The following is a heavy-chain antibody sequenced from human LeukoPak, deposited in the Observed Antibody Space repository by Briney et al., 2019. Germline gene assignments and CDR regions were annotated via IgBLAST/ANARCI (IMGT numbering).Heavy chain of an antibody. CDR1: GYTFTDTY. D-gene: IGHD2-15*01. Sequence: ASVKVSCKGSGYTFTDTYIHWVRQAPGQGLEWMGWISPNSGDTNYAQKFQGRVTITRDKSISTAYMELSSLRSDDTAVHYCATDHCSGRSCYYYFEYWGQGTMVTVSS. CDR3: ATDHCSGRSCYYYFEY. J-gene: IGHJ4*02. V-gene: IGHV1-2*02. CDR2: ISPNSGDT.